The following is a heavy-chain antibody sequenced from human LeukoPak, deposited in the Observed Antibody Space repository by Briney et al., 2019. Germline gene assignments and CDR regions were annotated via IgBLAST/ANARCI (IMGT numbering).Heavy chain of an antibody. CDR1: GYTFTSYG. CDR3: ARSKWGHDGEMIVVVDFDY. V-gene: IGHV1-18*01. CDR2: ISAYNGNT. D-gene: IGHD3-22*01. J-gene: IGHJ4*02. Sequence: GASVKVSCKASGYTFTSYGISWVRQAPGQGLEWMGWISAYNGNTNYAQKLQGRVTMTTDTSTSTAYMELRSLRSDDTAAYYCARSKWGHDGEMIVVVDFDYWGQGTLVTVSS.